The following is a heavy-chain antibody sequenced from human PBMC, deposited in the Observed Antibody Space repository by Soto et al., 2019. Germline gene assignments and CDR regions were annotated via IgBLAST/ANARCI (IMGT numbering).Heavy chain of an antibody. Sequence: ASVKVSCKASGGTFSSYAIRWVRQAPGQGLEWMGGIIPIFGTANYAQKFQGRVTITADDSTSTAYMELSSLRSEDTAVYYCARAYCTNGVCYLDAFDIWGQGTMVTVSS. J-gene: IGHJ3*02. CDR2: IIPIFGTA. V-gene: IGHV1-69*13. D-gene: IGHD2-8*01. CDR3: ARAYCTNGVCYLDAFDI. CDR1: GGTFSSYA.